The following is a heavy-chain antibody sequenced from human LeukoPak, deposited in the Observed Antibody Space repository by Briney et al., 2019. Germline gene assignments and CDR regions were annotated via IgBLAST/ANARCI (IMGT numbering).Heavy chain of an antibody. J-gene: IGHJ4*02. CDR1: GGSITSYH. V-gene: IGHV4-4*07. Sequence: SGTLSLTCFVSGGSITSYHWSWIRQPAGKGLEWIGQIHTSGSTNYNPSLKSRVAMSIDTSKNQFSLELSSVTAVDTSVYYCAGRAQTTGWSFDYWGQGALVTVAS. D-gene: IGHD6-19*01. CDR3: AGRAQTTGWSFDY. CDR2: IHTSGST.